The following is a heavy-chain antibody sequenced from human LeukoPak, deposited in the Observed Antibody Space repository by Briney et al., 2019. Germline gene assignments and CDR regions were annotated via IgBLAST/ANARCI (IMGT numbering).Heavy chain of an antibody. Sequence: GASVKVSCKASGYPFIGFYIHWVRQAPGQGLEWMGWINPNTGDTNSAQMFQGRVTMTRDTSIITAYMELSRLRSDDTAVYYCARASVVTATNYYFDYWGQGTLVTVSS. CDR1: GYPFIGFY. CDR2: INPNTGDT. CDR3: ARASVVTATNYYFDY. J-gene: IGHJ4*02. V-gene: IGHV1-2*02. D-gene: IGHD2-21*02.